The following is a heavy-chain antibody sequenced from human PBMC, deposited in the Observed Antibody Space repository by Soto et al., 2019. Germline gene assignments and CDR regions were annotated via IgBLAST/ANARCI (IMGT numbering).Heavy chain of an antibody. J-gene: IGHJ4*02. Sequence: GGSLRLSCAASGFTFSSYAMSWVRQAPGKGLEWVSAISGRGDATFYANSVKGRFTISRDYSKNTLYLQMNSLRAEDTALYYCAKDRDFTNRPYFFDYWGQGTLVTV. CDR1: GFTFSSYA. CDR3: AKDRDFTNRPYFFDY. V-gene: IGHV3-23*01. D-gene: IGHD2-8*01. CDR2: ISGRGDAT.